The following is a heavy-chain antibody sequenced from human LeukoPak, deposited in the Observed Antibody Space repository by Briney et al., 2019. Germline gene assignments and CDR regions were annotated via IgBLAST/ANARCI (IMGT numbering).Heavy chain of an antibody. J-gene: IGHJ4*02. CDR1: GGSFSGYY. D-gene: IGHD3-22*01. Sequence: SETLSLTCAVYGGSFSGYYWSWIRQPPGKGLEWIGEINHSGSTNYNPSLKSRVTISVDTSKNQFSLKLSSVTAADTAVYYCARRYYDSSGYFSYWGQGTLATVSS. CDR3: ARRYYDSSGYFSY. CDR2: INHSGST. V-gene: IGHV4-34*01.